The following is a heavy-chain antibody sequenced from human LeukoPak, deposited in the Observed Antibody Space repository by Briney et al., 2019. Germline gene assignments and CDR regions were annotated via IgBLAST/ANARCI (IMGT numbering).Heavy chain of an antibody. CDR2: ISYDGSNK. CDR1: GYTFSSYG. J-gene: IGHJ3*02. CDR3: AKGLLWFGEMDAFDI. V-gene: IGHV3-30*18. D-gene: IGHD3-10*01. Sequence: GGSLRLSCAASGYTFSSYGMHWVRQAPGKGLEWVAVISYDGSNKYYADSVRGRFTISRDNSKNTLYLQMNSLRAEDTAVYYCAKGLLWFGEMDAFDIWGQGTMFTVSS.